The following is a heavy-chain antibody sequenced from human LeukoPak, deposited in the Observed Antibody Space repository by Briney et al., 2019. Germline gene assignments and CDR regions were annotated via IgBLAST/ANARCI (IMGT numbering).Heavy chain of an antibody. CDR3: ARNGDYYRLDY. J-gene: IGHJ4*02. V-gene: IGHV3-7*01. Sequence: GGSLRLSCEDSGFIFSNYWMTWVRQAPGKGLEWVANIRGDGYEKQFADSVKGRFTISRDNAKNSLYLQMNNLRVEDTAVFYCARNGDYYRLDYWGQGTLVTVSS. D-gene: IGHD3-22*01. CDR1: GFIFSNYW. CDR2: IRGDGYEK.